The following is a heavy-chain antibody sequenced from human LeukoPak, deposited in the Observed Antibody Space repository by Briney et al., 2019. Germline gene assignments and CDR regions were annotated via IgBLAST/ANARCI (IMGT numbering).Heavy chain of an antibody. CDR3: ARGITGMYYYDP. D-gene: IGHD3-10*01. CDR1: GFTFSSHW. Sequence: GGSLRLSCTASGFTFSSHWMHWVRQAPGKGLVWVSRINFDGSSTNYADSVRGRFTTSRDNAKDTPCLQINSLRAEDTAVYYCARGITGMYYYDPWGQGTLVTVSS. V-gene: IGHV3-74*01. CDR2: INFDGSST. J-gene: IGHJ5*02.